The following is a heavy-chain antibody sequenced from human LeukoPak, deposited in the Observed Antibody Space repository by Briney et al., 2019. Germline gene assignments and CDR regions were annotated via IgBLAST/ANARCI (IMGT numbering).Heavy chain of an antibody. D-gene: IGHD2-21*02. CDR2: ISSSRYI. CDR3: ARDPLYCGGDCYHDY. J-gene: IGHJ4*02. Sequence: GGSLRLSCAASKFTFKTYNMNWVRQAPGKGLEWVSSISSSRYISYADSVKGRFTISRDNAKNSLYLQMNSLRVEDTAVYYCARDPLYCGGDCYHDYWGQGTLVTVSS. CDR1: KFTFKTYN. V-gene: IGHV3-21*01.